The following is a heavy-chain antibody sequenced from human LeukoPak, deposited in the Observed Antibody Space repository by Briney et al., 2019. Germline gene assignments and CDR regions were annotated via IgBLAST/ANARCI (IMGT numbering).Heavy chain of an antibody. CDR1: GFTFSSYW. Sequence: GGSLRLSCAASGFTFSSYWMHWVRQAPGKGLVWVSRINNDGSSTSYADSVKGRFTISRDNAKNTLYLQMNSLRAEDTAVYCCARPTKEGSSWYWWFDPWGQGTLVTVSS. D-gene: IGHD6-13*01. CDR2: INNDGSST. J-gene: IGHJ5*02. CDR3: ARPTKEGSSWYWWFDP. V-gene: IGHV3-74*01.